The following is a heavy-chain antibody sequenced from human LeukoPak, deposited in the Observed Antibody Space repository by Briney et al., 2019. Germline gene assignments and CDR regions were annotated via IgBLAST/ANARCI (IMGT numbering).Heavy chain of an antibody. CDR3: AKVRGTYSSGYFLDY. CDR2: ISWNSGYI. Sequence: GGSLRLSCAASGFTFDNYAMHWVRQAPGKGLEWLSIISWNSGYIGYADSVKGRFTISRDNAKKSLDLQMNSLRAEDTAFYYCAKVRGTYSSGYFLDYWGQGTLVTVSS. V-gene: IGHV3-9*01. CDR1: GFTFDNYA. J-gene: IGHJ4*02. D-gene: IGHD6-19*01.